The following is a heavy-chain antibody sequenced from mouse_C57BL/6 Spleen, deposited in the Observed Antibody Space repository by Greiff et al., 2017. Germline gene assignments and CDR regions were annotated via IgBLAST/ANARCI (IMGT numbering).Heavy chain of an antibody. J-gene: IGHJ1*03. CDR2: IYPGDGDT. CDR3: ARDGNYVGYWYFDV. D-gene: IGHD2-1*01. CDR1: GYAFSSSW. Sequence: QVQLQQSGPELVKPGASVKISCKASGYAFSSSWMNWVKQRPGKGLEWIGRIYPGDGDTNYNGKFKGKATLTADKSSSTAYMQLSSLTSEDSAVYFCARDGNYVGYWYFDVGGTGTTVTVSS. V-gene: IGHV1-82*01.